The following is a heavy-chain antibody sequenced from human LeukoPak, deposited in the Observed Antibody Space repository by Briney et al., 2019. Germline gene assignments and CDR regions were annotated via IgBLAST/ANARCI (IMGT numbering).Heavy chain of an antibody. CDR2: ISSSGSTI. J-gene: IGHJ4*02. CDR3: AREEDNADEYLREDY. V-gene: IGHV3-48*04. Sequence: PGGSLRLSCAASGFTFSSYSMNWVHQAPGKGLEWVSYISSSGSTIYYADSVKGRFTISRDSAKNSLYLQMNSLRAEDTAVYYCAREEDNADEYLREDYWGQGTLVTVSS. D-gene: IGHD2/OR15-2a*01. CDR1: GFTFSSYS.